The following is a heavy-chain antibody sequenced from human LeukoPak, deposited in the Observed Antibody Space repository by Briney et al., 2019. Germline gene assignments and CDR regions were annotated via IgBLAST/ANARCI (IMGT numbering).Heavy chain of an antibody. CDR3: ARDGYSGYGDY. Sequence: SETLSLTCTVSGGSISNYYWSWIRQPPGKGLEWIGHIYYSGATKYNPSLKSRITISVDTSKSQFSLKLSSVTAADTAVYYCARDGYSGYGDYWGQGTLVTVSS. D-gene: IGHD5-12*01. J-gene: IGHJ4*02. CDR1: GGSISNYY. V-gene: IGHV4-59*12. CDR2: IYYSGAT.